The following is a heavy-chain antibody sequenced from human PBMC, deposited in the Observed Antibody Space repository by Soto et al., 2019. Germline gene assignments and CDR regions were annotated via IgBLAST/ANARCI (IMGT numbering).Heavy chain of an antibody. CDR2: IKQDGSEK. J-gene: IGHJ4*02. CDR3: ARGRREVDY. Sequence: EVQLVESGGGLVQPGGSLRLSCAASGFTFTSYWMSWVRQAPGKGLEWVANIKQDGSEKYYVDSVKGRLTISRDNGKNSLYLQMNRLRAGEPAVYYCARGRREVDYWGQGTLVTVSS. CDR1: GFTFTSYW. V-gene: IGHV3-7*01.